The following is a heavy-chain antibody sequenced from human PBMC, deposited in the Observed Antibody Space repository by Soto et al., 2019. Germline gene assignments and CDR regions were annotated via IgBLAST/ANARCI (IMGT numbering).Heavy chain of an antibody. V-gene: IGHV3-7*01. D-gene: IGHD6-13*01. CDR3: VTVPWDAAAS. CDR1: GFTFSSNW. Sequence: PGGSLRLSCAASGFTFSSNWMNWVRQAPGKGLEWVATIKPDGSEQDYVESVKGRFTISRDNARNSLYLQMNSLRAEDTAVYYCVTVPWDAAASWGQGTLVTVSS. CDR2: IKPDGSEQ. J-gene: IGHJ5*02.